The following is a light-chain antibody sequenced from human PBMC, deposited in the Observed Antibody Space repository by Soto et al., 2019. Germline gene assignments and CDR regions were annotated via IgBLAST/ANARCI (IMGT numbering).Light chain of an antibody. J-gene: IGKJ2*01. V-gene: IGKV3-20*01. CDR2: GAS. Sequence: EIVLTQSPGTLSLSPGERATLSCRASQSVSSNYLAWYQQIPGQAPRLLIYGASSRATGIPDRFSGSGSGTDFTLTISRLEPEDSAVYYCQQHGSSSYTFGQGTKLEAK. CDR3: QQHGSSSYT. CDR1: QSVSSNY.